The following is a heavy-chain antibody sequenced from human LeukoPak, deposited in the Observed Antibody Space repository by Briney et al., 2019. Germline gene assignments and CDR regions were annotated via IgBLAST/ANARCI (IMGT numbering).Heavy chain of an antibody. V-gene: IGHV1-2*02. Sequence: ASVKVSCKASGYTFTGYYMHWVRQAPGQGLGWMGWINPNSGGTNYAQKFQGRVTMTRDTSISTAYMELSRLRSDDTAVYYCARALPFRYYDSSGYINWGQGTLVTVSS. CDR2: INPNSGGT. CDR3: ARALPFRYYDSSGYIN. D-gene: IGHD3-22*01. J-gene: IGHJ4*02. CDR1: GYTFTGYY.